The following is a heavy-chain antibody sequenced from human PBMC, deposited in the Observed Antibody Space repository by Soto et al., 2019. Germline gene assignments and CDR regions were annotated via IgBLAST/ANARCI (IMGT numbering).Heavy chain of an antibody. Sequence: WIWIRQPPGKGLEWIGYIYYTATTNYNPSLKSRVTISLDTSKNQFSLKLSSMTAADTAVYYCARTDCTTTSCQAHGMDVWGQGTTVTVSS. CDR3: ARTDCTTTSCQAHGMDV. D-gene: IGHD2-8*01. V-gene: IGHV4-59*01. J-gene: IGHJ6*02. CDR2: IYYTATT.